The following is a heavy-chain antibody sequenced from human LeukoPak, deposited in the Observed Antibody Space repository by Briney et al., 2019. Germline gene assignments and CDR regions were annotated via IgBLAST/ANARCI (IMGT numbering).Heavy chain of an antibody. CDR3: TREVGRTVAPASKY. CDR2: IHPDTGVT. CDR1: GYTFTNYY. D-gene: IGHD6-19*01. J-gene: IGHJ4*02. Sequence: ASVKVSCKSSGYTFTNYYIHWVRQAPGQGLEWMGRIHPDTGVTTYAQKFQGRVTMTRDTSITTVYMELNSLRSDDTAMYSCTREVGRTVAPASKYWGQGTLVTVSS. V-gene: IGHV1-2*06.